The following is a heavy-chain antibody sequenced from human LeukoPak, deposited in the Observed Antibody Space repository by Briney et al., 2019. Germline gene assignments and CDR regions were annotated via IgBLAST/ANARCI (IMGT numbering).Heavy chain of an antibody. J-gene: IGHJ4*02. CDR1: GFSFSNYW. V-gene: IGHV3-48*02. CDR3: ARKGGSYTGEFDY. Sequence: QPGGSLRLSCAASGFSFSNYWMHWVRQAPGKGLEWVSYISSSSSTIYYADSVKGRFTISRDNAKNSLYLQMNSLRDEDTAVYYCARKGGSYTGEFDYWGQGTLVTVSS. CDR2: ISSSSSTI. D-gene: IGHD1-26*01.